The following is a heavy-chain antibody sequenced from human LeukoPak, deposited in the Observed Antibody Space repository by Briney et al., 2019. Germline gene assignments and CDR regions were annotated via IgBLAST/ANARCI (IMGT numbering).Heavy chain of an antibody. Sequence: PEASVKVSCKASGDTFTDYYIHWVRQAPGQGLEWMGWTKFNSGGTNLAQKFQGRVTMARDTSIRTAYMELSRLTSDDTAVYYCARDVANSGWYGDYWGQGTLVTVSS. D-gene: IGHD6-19*01. V-gene: IGHV1-2*02. CDR3: ARDVANSGWYGDY. CDR1: GDTFTDYY. CDR2: TKFNSGGT. J-gene: IGHJ4*02.